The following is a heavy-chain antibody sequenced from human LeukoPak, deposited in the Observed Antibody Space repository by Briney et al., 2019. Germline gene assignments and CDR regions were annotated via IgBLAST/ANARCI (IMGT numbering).Heavy chain of an antibody. D-gene: IGHD3-10*01. Sequence: SGPTLVNPTQTLTLTCTFSGFSLSTSGMCVSWIRQPPGKALEWLARIDWDDDKYYSTSLKTRLTISKDTSKNQVVLTMTNMDPADTATYYCARTEIPYYGSRTYYNLGWFDPWGQGTLVTVSS. J-gene: IGHJ5*02. CDR1: GFSLSTSGMC. V-gene: IGHV2-70*11. CDR2: IDWDDDK. CDR3: ARTEIPYYGSRTYYNLGWFDP.